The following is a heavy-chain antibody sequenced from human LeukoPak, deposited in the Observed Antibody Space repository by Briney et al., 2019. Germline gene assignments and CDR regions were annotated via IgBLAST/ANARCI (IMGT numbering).Heavy chain of an antibody. J-gene: IGHJ4*02. Sequence: ASVKVSCKASGYTFTGYYMHWVRQAPGQGLEWMGWINPNSGGTNYAQKFQGRVTMTRDTSISTAYMELSRLRSDDTAVYCCARDLGAPVAGTPGDDYWGQGTLVTVSS. CDR2: INPNSGGT. CDR3: ARDLGAPVAGTPGDDY. D-gene: IGHD6-19*01. CDR1: GYTFTGYY. V-gene: IGHV1-2*02.